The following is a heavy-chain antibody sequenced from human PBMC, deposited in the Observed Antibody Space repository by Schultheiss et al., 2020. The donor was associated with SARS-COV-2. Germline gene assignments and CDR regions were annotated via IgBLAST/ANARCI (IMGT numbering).Heavy chain of an antibody. J-gene: IGHJ4*02. CDR3: ARNAGRRYPFDY. CDR2: ISSSSSYI. V-gene: IGHV3-21*01. Sequence: GGSLRLSCAASGFSFSSSWMSWVRQAPGKGLEWVSSISSSSSYIYYADSVKGRFTISRDNAKNTLYLQMNSLRAEDTAVYYCARNAGRRYPFDYWGQGTLVTVSS. CDR1: GFSFSSSW. D-gene: IGHD1-1*01.